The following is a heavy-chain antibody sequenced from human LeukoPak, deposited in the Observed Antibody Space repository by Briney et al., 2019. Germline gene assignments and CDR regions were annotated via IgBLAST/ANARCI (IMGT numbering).Heavy chain of an antibody. CDR1: GYTFTSYA. V-gene: IGHV1-3*01. CDR3: AILTWIQLSDFDY. D-gene: IGHD5-18*01. CDR2: INAGNGNT. Sequence: ASVNVSCKASGYTFTSYAMHWVRQAPGQRLEWMGWINAGNGNTKYSQKFQGRVTITRDTSASTAYMELSSLRSEDTAVYYCAILTWIQLSDFDYWGQGTLVTVSS. J-gene: IGHJ4*02.